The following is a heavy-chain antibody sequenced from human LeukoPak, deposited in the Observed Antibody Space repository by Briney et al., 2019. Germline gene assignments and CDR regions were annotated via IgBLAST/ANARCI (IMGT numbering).Heavy chain of an antibody. V-gene: IGHV3-48*03. J-gene: IGHJ1*01. CDR2: ISSSGSTI. CDR3: ARGGTLEYFQH. Sequence: GGSLRLSCAASGFTFSSYEMNWVRQAPGKGLEWVSYISSSGSTIYYADSVKGRFTISRDNAKNSLYPQMHSLRAEDTAVYYCARGGTLEYFQHWGQGTLVTVSS. CDR1: GFTFSSYE.